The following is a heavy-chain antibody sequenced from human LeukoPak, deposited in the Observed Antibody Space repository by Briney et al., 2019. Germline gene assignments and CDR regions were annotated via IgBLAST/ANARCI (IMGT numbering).Heavy chain of an antibody. D-gene: IGHD3-9*01. V-gene: IGHV4-39*07. Sequence: SETLSLTCTVSGGSISSSSYYWGWIRQPPGKGLEWIGSIYYSGSTYYNPSLKSRVTISVDTSKNQFSLKLSSVTAADTAVYYCARGGSYFDWLPAIPLYYGMDVWGQGTTVTVSS. CDR1: GGSISSSSYY. CDR2: IYYSGST. J-gene: IGHJ6*02. CDR3: ARGGSYFDWLPAIPLYYGMDV.